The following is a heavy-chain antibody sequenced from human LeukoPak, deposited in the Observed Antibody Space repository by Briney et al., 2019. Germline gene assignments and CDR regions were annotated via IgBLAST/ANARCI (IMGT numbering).Heavy chain of an antibody. CDR1: GYTFTGHY. Sequence: ASVKVSCKASGYTFTGHYMHWVRQAPGQGLEWMGRINPNNGGTNYAQKFQGRVTMTRDTSISTAYMELSRLRSDDTAVYYCARASGGYPKYYFDYWGQGTLVAVSS. J-gene: IGHJ4*02. V-gene: IGHV1-2*06. D-gene: IGHD2-15*01. CDR2: INPNNGGT. CDR3: ARASGGYPKYYFDY.